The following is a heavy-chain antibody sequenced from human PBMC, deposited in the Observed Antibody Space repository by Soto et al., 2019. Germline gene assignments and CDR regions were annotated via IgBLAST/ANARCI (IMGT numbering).Heavy chain of an antibody. CDR3: ARDGYNPYWFAT. CDR1: GLSVSNNY. V-gene: IGHV3-53*01. CDR2: IYNDGNT. Sequence: PGGSLRLSCAPSGLSVSNNYMSWVRQAPGEGLEWVPIIYNDGNTYYADSVRGRFTISRDNSKNTLSLQMNRLRAEDTAVYYCARDGYNPYWFATWGQGTLVTVSS. J-gene: IGHJ5*02. D-gene: IGHD1-20*01.